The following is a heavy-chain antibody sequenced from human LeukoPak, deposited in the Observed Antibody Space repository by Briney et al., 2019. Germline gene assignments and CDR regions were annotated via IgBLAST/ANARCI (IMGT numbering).Heavy chain of an antibody. CDR2: ISWNSGSI. CDR1: GFTFDDYA. J-gene: IGHJ4*02. Sequence: PGGSLRLSCAASGFTFDDYAMHWVRQAPGKGLEWGSGISWNSGSIGYADSVKGRFTISRDNAKNSLYLQMNRLRAEDMALYYCARGYSYGYVGIAYWGQGTLVTVSS. CDR3: ARGYSYGYVGIAY. D-gene: IGHD5-18*01. V-gene: IGHV3-9*03.